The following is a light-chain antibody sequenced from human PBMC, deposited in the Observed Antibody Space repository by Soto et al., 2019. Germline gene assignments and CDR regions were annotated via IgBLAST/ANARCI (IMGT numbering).Light chain of an antibody. CDR3: SSYAGSNNLV. J-gene: IGLJ2*01. CDR1: SSDVGGYNY. V-gene: IGLV2-8*01. CDR2: KVR. Sequence: QSVLTQPPSASGSPGQSVTISCTGTSSDVGGYNYVSWYQQHPATAPKLMIYKVRQRPSGVPDRFSGSKSGNTASLTASGHQAEDEADYYCSSYAGSNNLVFGGGTKVTVL.